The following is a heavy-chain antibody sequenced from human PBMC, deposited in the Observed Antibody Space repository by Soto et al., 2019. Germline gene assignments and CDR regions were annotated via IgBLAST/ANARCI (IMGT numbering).Heavy chain of an antibody. CDR1: GYTFTSYY. CDR3: ARDQFSWPDIVVVPAASVYYYYMDV. Sequence: ASVKVSCKASGYTFTSYYMHWVRQAPGQGLEWMRIINPSGGSTSYAQKFQGRVTMTRDTSTSTVYMKLSSLRSEDTAVYYCARDQFSWPDIVVVPAASVYYYYMDVWGKGTTVTVSS. D-gene: IGHD2-2*01. V-gene: IGHV1-46*03. CDR2: INPSGGST. J-gene: IGHJ6*03.